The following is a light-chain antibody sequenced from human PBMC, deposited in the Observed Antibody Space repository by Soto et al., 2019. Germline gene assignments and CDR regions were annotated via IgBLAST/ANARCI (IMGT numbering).Light chain of an antibody. CDR1: SSDVGGYNF. V-gene: IGLV2-14*01. J-gene: IGLJ2*01. Sequence: SCTGTSSDVGGYNFVSWYQHHPGKAPKLIIYEVSNRPSGVSNRFSASKSGNTASLTISGLQAEDEADYYCSSYTNSSTLVGFGGGTKVTV. CDR2: EVS. CDR3: SSYTNSSTLVG.